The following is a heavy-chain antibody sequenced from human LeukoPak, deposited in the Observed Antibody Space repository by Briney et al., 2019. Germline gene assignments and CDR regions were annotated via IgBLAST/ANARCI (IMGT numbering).Heavy chain of an antibody. Sequence: PGGSLRLSCAASGFTFGSYAMTWVRQAPGKGLEWVSGISNDDGSTYYTDSVKGRFTISRDNSKNTVYLQMSSLRAEDTAVYYCAAMLRGVAYYFDYWGQGTLVTVSS. CDR1: GFTFGSYA. CDR2: ISNDDGST. V-gene: IGHV3-23*01. D-gene: IGHD3-10*01. J-gene: IGHJ4*02. CDR3: AAMLRGVAYYFDY.